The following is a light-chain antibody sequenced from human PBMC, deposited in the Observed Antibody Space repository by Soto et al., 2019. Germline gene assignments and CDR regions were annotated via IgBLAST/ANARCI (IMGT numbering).Light chain of an antibody. CDR2: SND. Sequence: QSVLTQPPSASGTPGQRVTFSYSGSSSNIGTNAVSWYQQLPGAAPKLLIKSNDQRPSGVPDRFSGSKSGASASLAIRGLQSEDEADYYCAAWDDSLNGYVFGTGTKLTVL. V-gene: IGLV1-44*01. J-gene: IGLJ1*01. CDR1: SSNIGTNA. CDR3: AAWDDSLNGYV.